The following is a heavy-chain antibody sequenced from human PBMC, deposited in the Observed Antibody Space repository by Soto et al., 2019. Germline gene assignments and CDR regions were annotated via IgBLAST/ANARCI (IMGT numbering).Heavy chain of an antibody. Sequence: QVQLVQSGAEVKKPGASVKVSCKASGYTFTSYGISWVRQAPGQGLEWMGWISAYNGNTNYAQKLQGRVTMTTDTSTSTAYMELRSLRSDDTAVYYCARMVSEVGNSYYYGMDVWGKGTTVTVSS. CDR2: ISAYNGNT. J-gene: IGHJ6*04. V-gene: IGHV1-18*04. D-gene: IGHD2-8*01. CDR3: ARMVSEVGNSYYYGMDV. CDR1: GYTFTSYG.